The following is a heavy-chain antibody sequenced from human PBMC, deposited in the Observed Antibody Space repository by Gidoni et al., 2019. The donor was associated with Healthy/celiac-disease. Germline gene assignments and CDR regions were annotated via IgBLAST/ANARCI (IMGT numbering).Heavy chain of an antibody. CDR1: GGSFSGYY. V-gene: IGHV4-34*01. D-gene: IGHD2-21*02. Sequence: QVQLQQWGAGLLKPSETLSLTCAVYGGSFSGYYWSWIRQPPGKGLEWIGEINHSGSTNYNPSLKSRVTISVDTSKNQFSLKLSSVTAADTAVYYCARRVVVTAPSYFDLWGRGTLVTVSS. CDR2: INHSGST. CDR3: ARRVVVTAPSYFDL. J-gene: IGHJ2*01.